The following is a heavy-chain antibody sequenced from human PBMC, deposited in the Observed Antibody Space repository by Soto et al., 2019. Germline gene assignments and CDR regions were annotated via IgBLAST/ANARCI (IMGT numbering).Heavy chain of an antibody. Sequence: GGSLRLSCAASGFTFSNAWMSWVRQAPGKGLEWVGRIKSKTDGGTTDYAAPVKGRFTISRDDSKNTLYLQMNSLKTEDTAVYYCTTVFGQQLVYFQHWGQGTLVTVSS. CDR1: GFTFSNAW. CDR2: IKSKTDGGTT. CDR3: TTVFGQQLVYFQH. D-gene: IGHD6-13*01. J-gene: IGHJ1*01. V-gene: IGHV3-15*01.